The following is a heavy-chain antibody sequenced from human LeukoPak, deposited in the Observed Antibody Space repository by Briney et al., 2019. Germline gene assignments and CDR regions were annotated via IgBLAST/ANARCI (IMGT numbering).Heavy chain of an antibody. D-gene: IGHD3-10*01. CDR1: GFTFSSYS. CDR2: ISSSSSYI. J-gene: IGHJ4*02. CDR3: ARELESYYGSGSYSYFDY. V-gene: IGHV3-21*01. Sequence: GGSLRLSCAASGFTFSSYSMNWVRQAPGKGLEWVSSISSSSSYIYYADSVKGRFTISRDNAKNSLYLQMDSLRAEDTAVYYCARELESYYGSGSYSYFDYWGQGTLVTVSS.